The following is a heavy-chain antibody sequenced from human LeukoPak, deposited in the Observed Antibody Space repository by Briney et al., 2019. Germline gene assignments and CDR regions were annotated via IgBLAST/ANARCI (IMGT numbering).Heavy chain of an antibody. Sequence: ASVKVSCKASGYTFTGYYMHWVRQAPGQGLEWMGWINPNSGGTNYAQKFQGRVTMTRDTSISTAYMELSRLRSDDTAVYYCAREEPIAAAGCFGISYWGQGTLVTVSS. CDR3: AREEPIAAAGCFGISY. CDR2: INPNSGGT. J-gene: IGHJ4*02. CDR1: GYTFTGYY. D-gene: IGHD6-13*01. V-gene: IGHV1-2*02.